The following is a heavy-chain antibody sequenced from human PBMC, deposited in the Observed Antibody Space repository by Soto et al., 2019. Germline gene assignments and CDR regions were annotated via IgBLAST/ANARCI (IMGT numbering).Heavy chain of an antibody. Sequence: GGSLRLSCAASGFTFSSYGMHWVRQAPGKGLEWVAVISYDGSNKYYADSVKGRFTISRDNSKNTLYLQMNSLRAEDTAVYYCAKDGQRSSIVYYYYYMDVWGKGTTVTVSS. CDR1: GFTFSSYG. CDR3: AKDGQRSSIVYYYYYMDV. CDR2: ISYDGSNK. V-gene: IGHV3-30*18. J-gene: IGHJ6*03. D-gene: IGHD6-6*01.